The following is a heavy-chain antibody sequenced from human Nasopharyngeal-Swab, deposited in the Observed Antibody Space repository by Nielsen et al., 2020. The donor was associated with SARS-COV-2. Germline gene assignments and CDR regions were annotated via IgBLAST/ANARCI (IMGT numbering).Heavy chain of an antibody. CDR3: ARGGAPVGYYDPVPLDY. Sequence: SETLSLTCAVYGGSFSGYYWSWIRQPPGKGLEWIGEINHSGSTNYNPSLKSRVTISVDTSKNQFSLKLSSVTAADTAVYYCARGGAPVGYYDPVPLDYWGQGTLVTVSS. CDR2: INHSGST. CDR1: GGSFSGYY. V-gene: IGHV4-34*01. D-gene: IGHD3-22*01. J-gene: IGHJ4*02.